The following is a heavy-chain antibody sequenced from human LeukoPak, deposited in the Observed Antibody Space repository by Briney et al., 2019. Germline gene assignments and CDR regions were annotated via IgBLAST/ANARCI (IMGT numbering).Heavy chain of an antibody. V-gene: IGHV2-70*11. D-gene: IGHD3-3*01. J-gene: IGHJ4*02. Sequence: SGPTLVNPTQPLTLTCTFSGCSLSTSGMCVSWIRQPPAKALEWLARIEWDDDKYYSTSLKTRLTISQDTSKNQVVLTMTNMDPVDTATYYCARSVRFLEWFADYWGQGTLVTVSS. CDR2: IEWDDDK. CDR1: GCSLSTSGMC. CDR3: ARSVRFLEWFADY.